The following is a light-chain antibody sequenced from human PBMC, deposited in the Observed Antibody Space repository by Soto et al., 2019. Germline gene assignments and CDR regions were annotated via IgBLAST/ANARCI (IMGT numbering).Light chain of an antibody. J-gene: IGKJ5*01. CDR3: MQCADWPIT. V-gene: IGKV2-30*01. Sequence: DVVMTQSPLSLPVILGQPASISCRSSQSLVYFDGDTYLNWIQQRPGQAPRRLIYKVSNRDSGDTDKFSGCGSGTDFTLKIRRVEAEDVGIYYCMQCADWPITIRQGTRLEI. CDR2: KVS. CDR1: QSLVYFDGDTY.